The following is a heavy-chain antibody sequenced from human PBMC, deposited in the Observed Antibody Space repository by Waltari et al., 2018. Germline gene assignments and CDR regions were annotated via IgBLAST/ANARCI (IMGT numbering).Heavy chain of an antibody. CDR3: ARDGSGWWGY. V-gene: IGHV3-7*03. D-gene: IGHD6-19*01. Sequence: EVQLVESGGGLVQPGGSLRLSCAASGLPFSSYWMSWVRQAPGKWREGVANIKQDGSEKYYVDSVKGRFTISRDNAKNSLYLQMNSLRAEDTAVYYCARDGSGWWGYWGQGTLVTVSS. J-gene: IGHJ4*02. CDR2: IKQDGSEK. CDR1: GLPFSSYW.